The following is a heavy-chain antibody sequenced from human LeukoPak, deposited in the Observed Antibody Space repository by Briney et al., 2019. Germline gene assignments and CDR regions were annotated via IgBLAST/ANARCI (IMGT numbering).Heavy chain of an antibody. CDR2: IISDGSST. CDR3: ARVGDGSSGLDY. J-gene: IGHJ4*02. D-gene: IGHD6-19*01. V-gene: IGHV3-74*01. CDR1: GPTFSIYS. Sequence: GRSLSPSCVASGPTFSIYSMHCVRQAPRGLMVWVSRIISDGSSTNYADSVKRRITISRDNAKNTLYLQMNSLRAEDTAACYCARVGDGSSGLDYWGQGTLVTVSS.